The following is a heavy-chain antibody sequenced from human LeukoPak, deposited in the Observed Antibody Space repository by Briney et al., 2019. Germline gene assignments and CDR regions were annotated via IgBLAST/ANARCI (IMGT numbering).Heavy chain of an antibody. D-gene: IGHD3-9*01. J-gene: IGHJ4*02. CDR1: GFTFSSYS. CDR3: ARVRDILTGYFDY. Sequence: GGSLGLSCAASGFTFSSYSMNWVRQAPGKGLEWVSSISNSSSYIYYADSVKGRFTISRDNAKNSLYLQMNSLRAEDTAVYYCARVRDILTGYFDYWGQGTLVTVSS. CDR2: ISNSSSYI. V-gene: IGHV3-21*01.